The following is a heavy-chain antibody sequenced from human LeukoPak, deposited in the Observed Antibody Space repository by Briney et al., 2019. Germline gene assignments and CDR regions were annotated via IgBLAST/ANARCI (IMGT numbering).Heavy chain of an antibody. J-gene: IGHJ6*02. V-gene: IGHV3-7*05. Sequence: GGSLRLSCVTSGFTFSSYWMTWVRQAPGKGLEWVANINQDGHEKNYVDSVKGRFTMSRDNPKNSVYLQMNSLRAEDTAVYFCVRDMDVWAQGTTVTVSS. CDR1: GFTFSSYW. CDR3: VRDMDV. CDR2: INQDGHEK.